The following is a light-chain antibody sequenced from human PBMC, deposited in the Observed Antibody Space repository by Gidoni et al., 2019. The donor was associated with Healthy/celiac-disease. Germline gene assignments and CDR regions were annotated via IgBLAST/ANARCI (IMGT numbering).Light chain of an antibody. Sequence: VGDRVTITCRASQSISSYLNWYQQKPGKAPKLLIYAASSLQSGVPSRFSGSGSGTDFTLTISSLQPEDFATYYCQQSYSTPVTFGQGTKVEIK. CDR2: AAS. CDR1: QSISSY. CDR3: QQSYSTPVT. V-gene: IGKV1-39*01. J-gene: IGKJ1*01.